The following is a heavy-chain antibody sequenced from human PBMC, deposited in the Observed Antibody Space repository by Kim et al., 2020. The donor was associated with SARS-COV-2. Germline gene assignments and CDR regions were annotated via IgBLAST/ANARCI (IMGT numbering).Heavy chain of an antibody. J-gene: IGHJ6*02. Sequence: ASVKVSCKASGYTFTSYYMHWVRQAPGQGLEWMGIINPSGGSTSYAQKFQGRVTMTRDTSTSTVYMELSSLRSEDTAVYYCARDFIVGATTGYYYYYGMDVWGQGTTVTVSS. D-gene: IGHD1-26*01. CDR2: INPSGGST. CDR3: ARDFIVGATTGYYYYYGMDV. V-gene: IGHV1-46*01. CDR1: GYTFTSYY.